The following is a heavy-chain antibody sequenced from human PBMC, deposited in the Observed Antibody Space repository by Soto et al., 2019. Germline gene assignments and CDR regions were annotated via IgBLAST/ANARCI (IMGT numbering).Heavy chain of an antibody. Sequence: QLVQSGAEVKKPGASVKVSCKASGYTFTSYSISWVRQAPGQGLEWMGWISVYNGNTNYAQKLQGRVTMTTDAYTSTAFMELRSLRSDDTAVYYCARSGFGGYADLYWGQGTLVTVSS. CDR1: GYTFTSYS. CDR3: ARSGFGGYADLY. CDR2: ISVYNGNT. D-gene: IGHD5-12*01. J-gene: IGHJ4*02. V-gene: IGHV1-18*04.